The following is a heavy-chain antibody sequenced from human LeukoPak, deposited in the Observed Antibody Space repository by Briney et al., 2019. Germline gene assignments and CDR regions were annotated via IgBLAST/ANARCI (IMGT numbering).Heavy chain of an antibody. Sequence: PGGSLRLSCAASGFTFSTYATHWVRQAPGKGLQWVALISYDGSIKHYADSVKGRFTISRDNSKNTLYLQMNTLRAEDTALYYCSRDSARRDGYNFDYWGQGTLVTVSS. V-gene: IGHV3-30*04. CDR2: ISYDGSIK. CDR3: SRDSARRDGYNFDY. CDR1: GFTFSTYA. D-gene: IGHD5-24*01. J-gene: IGHJ4*02.